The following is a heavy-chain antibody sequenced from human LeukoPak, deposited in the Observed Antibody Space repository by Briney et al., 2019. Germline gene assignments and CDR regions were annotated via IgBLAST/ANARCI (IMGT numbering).Heavy chain of an antibody. V-gene: IGHV4-38-2*02. CDR2: IYHSGST. CDR1: GYSISSGYY. CDR3: ARGAVTEWNWFDP. D-gene: IGHD4-17*01. J-gene: IGHJ5*02. Sequence: PSETLSLTCTVSGYSISSGYYWGWIRQPPGKGLEWIGSIYHSGSTYYNPSLKSRVTISVDTSKNQFSLKLSSVTAADTAVYYCARGAVTEWNWFDPWGQGTLVTVSS.